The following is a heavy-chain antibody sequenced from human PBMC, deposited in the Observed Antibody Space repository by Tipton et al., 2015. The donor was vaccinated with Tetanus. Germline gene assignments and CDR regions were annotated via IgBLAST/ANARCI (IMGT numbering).Heavy chain of an antibody. V-gene: IGHV3-7*01. J-gene: IGHJ4*02. CDR1: GFSFSTSW. CDR2: IKDDGSET. CDR3: ARDPERGALNY. D-gene: IGHD1-26*01. Sequence: SRRLSCAASGFSFSTSWMSWLRQAPGKGLEWGANIKDDGSETYYVDPVKGRFTISRDNARNSLYLQINSLRVDDTADYYCARDPERGALNYWGQGTRVTVSS.